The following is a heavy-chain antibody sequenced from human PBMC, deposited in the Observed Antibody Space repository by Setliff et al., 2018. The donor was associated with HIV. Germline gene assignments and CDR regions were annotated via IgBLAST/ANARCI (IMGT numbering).Heavy chain of an antibody. CDR2: IYHSGTT. Sequence: LSLTCAVSGYSISSGHYWGWIRQPPGKGLEWIGSIYHSGTTYDNPSLKSRVTISVDTSKNQFSLKLSSVAAADTAMYYCANAPYPRGAFDVWGQGTVVTVSS. V-gene: IGHV4-38-2*01. CDR1: GYSISSGHY. J-gene: IGHJ3*01. D-gene: IGHD3-10*01. CDR3: ANAPYPRGAFDV.